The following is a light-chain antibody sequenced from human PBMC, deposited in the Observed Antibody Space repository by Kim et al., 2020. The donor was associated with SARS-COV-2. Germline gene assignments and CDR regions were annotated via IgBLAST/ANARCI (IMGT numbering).Light chain of an antibody. CDR2: QDI. Sequence: SLSPGQTARITCSGDELGDKDVCWYQQKPGQSPVMVIYQDIKRPSGIPERFSGSNSGNTATLTISGTQAMDEADYYCQTWDSSTVVFGGGTQLTVL. V-gene: IGLV3-1*01. J-gene: IGLJ3*02. CDR1: ELGDKD. CDR3: QTWDSSTVV.